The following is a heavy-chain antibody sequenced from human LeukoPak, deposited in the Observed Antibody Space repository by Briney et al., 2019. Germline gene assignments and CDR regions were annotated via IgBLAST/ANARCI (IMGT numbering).Heavy chain of an antibody. CDR2: ISSSGSTI. CDR1: GFTFSSYE. D-gene: IGHD3-10*01. J-gene: IGHJ4*02. V-gene: IGHV3-48*03. Sequence: PGGSLRLSCAASGFTFSSYEMNWVRQAPGKGLEWVSYISSSGSTIYYADSVKGRFTISRDNAKNSLYLQMNGLRAEDTAVYYCARKLWFGVGFDHWGQGTLVTVSS. CDR3: ARKLWFGVGFDH.